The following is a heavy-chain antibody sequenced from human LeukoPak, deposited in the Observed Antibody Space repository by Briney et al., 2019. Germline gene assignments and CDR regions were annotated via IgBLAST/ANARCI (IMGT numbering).Heavy chain of an antibody. CDR1: GGSISSYY. CDR2: IYYSGST. CDR3: AREGGVDTAMTFDY. D-gene: IGHD5-18*01. J-gene: IGHJ4*02. Sequence: SETLSLTCTVSGGSISSYYWGWIRQPPGKGLEWIGSIYYSGSTYYNPSLKSRVTISVDTSKNQFSLKLSSVTAADTAVYYCAREGGVDTAMTFDYWGQGTLVTVSS. V-gene: IGHV4-39*07.